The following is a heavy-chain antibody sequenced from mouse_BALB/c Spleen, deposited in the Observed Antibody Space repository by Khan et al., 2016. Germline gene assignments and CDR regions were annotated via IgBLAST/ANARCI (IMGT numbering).Heavy chain of an antibody. Sequence: QVQLQQSGAELVRPGTSVKVSCKASGYAFTNYLIEWVKQRPGQGLEWIGVINPGSGGTNYNEKFKGKATLTADKSSSTAYMQLSSLTSGDSAVYFCARGYDWYFDIWGAGTTVTVSS. V-gene: IGHV1-54*01. CDR1: GYAFTNYL. CDR2: INPGSGGT. D-gene: IGHD2-14*01. J-gene: IGHJ1*01. CDR3: ARGYDWYFDI.